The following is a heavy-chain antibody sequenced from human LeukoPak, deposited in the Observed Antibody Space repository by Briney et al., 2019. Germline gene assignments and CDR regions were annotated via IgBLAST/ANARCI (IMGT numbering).Heavy chain of an antibody. Sequence: GGSLRLSCAASGFTVSSNYMSWVRQAPGRGLEWVSLIYNDGSTYYADSVKGRFTISRDNSKNTLYLQMNNLRAEDTAVYYCARDSMVRYWGQGTLVTVSS. CDR1: GFTVSSNY. V-gene: IGHV3-66*01. D-gene: IGHD3-10*01. J-gene: IGHJ4*02. CDR3: ARDSMVRY. CDR2: IYNDGST.